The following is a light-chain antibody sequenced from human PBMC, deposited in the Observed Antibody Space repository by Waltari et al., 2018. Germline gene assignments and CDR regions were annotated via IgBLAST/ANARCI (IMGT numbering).Light chain of an antibody. Sequence: DIVMTQSPDSLAVSLGERATINCKSTQTVLHSSNNKNYSAWYHQKPGQPPKQLIYWASTREAGLPDRFSGSESGTDFTLTISSLQAEDVAVYYCQQYYTTPLTFGGGTKVEIK. CDR2: WAS. J-gene: IGKJ4*01. CDR1: QTVLHSSNNKNY. CDR3: QQYYTTPLT. V-gene: IGKV4-1*01.